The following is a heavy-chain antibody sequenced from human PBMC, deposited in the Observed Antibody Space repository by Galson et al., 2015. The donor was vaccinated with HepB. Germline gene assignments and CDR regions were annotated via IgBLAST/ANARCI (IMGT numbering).Heavy chain of an antibody. CDR1: GITFSSYA. V-gene: IGHV3-23*01. D-gene: IGHD3-10*02. CDR3: AKRRGRMFQFSNHYSYYPMDV. J-gene: IGHJ6*02. Sequence: SLRLSCAASGITFSSYAMGWVRQAPGKGLEWVSGIIGSGGTTYYADSVKGRFTISRDSSKSTLFLQMTSVRAEDTAVYYCAKRRGRMFQFSNHYSYYPMDVWGQGTTVTVSS. CDR2: IIGSGGTT.